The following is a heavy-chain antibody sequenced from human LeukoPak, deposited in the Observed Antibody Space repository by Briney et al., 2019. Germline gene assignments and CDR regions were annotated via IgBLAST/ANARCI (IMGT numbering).Heavy chain of an antibody. J-gene: IGHJ4*02. CDR1: GGSISGYL. Sequence: SETLTLTCTVYGGSISGYLWRWVRQPAGKGMEWIGRIHDNGDSNHTPSLKSRVTMALDTSGNQLSLKLTSVTAADTAVYYCARAPSGCGGTCPSDHWGPGTLVTVSS. CDR3: ARAPSGCGGTCPSDH. D-gene: IGHD2-15*01. V-gene: IGHV4-4*07. CDR2: IHDNGDS.